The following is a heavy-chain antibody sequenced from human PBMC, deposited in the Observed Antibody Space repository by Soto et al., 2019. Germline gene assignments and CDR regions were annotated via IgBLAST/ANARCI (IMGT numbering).Heavy chain of an antibody. CDR2: IYYSGST. D-gene: IGHD2-2*01. CDR1: GGSISSSSYY. Sequence: QLQLQESGPGLVKPSETLSLTCTVSGGSISSSSYYWGWIRQPPGEGLEWIGLIYYSGSTYYDPSHKSRVTKSVDTSKNQFSLKLTSVTAADTAVYYCARLDCSSTRCYGSLDYWGQGTLVTVTT. CDR3: ARLDCSSTRCYGSLDY. V-gene: IGHV4-39*01. J-gene: IGHJ4*02.